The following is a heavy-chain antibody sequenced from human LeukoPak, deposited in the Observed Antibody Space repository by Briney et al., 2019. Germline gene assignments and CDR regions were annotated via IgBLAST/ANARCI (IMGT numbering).Heavy chain of an antibody. Sequence: SETLSLTCTVSGGSISSHYWGWIRQPPGKGLEWIGSIYYSGSTYYNPSLKSRVTISVDTSKNQFSLKLSSVTAADTAVYYCARSDDSSGYYYGGEDYFDYWGQGTLVTVSS. CDR1: GGSISSHY. D-gene: IGHD3-22*01. V-gene: IGHV4-39*07. J-gene: IGHJ4*02. CDR3: ARSDDSSGYYYGGEDYFDY. CDR2: IYYSGST.